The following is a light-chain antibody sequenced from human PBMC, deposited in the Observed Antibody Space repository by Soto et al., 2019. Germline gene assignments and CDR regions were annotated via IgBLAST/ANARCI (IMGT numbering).Light chain of an antibody. CDR2: WAS. V-gene: IGKV4-1*01. CDR1: QSVLYRSNTKNY. Sequence: DIVMTQSPDSLAVSLGERATINCKSSQSVLYRSNTKNYLAWYQQKPGQPPNLLIYWASTRESGVPDRFSGSGSGTDFTLTISSLQAEDVALYYCQQYYSLPPTFGQGTKVEIK. CDR3: QQYYSLPPT. J-gene: IGKJ1*01.